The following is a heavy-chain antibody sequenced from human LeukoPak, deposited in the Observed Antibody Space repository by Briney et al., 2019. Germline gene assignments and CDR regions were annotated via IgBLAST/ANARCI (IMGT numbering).Heavy chain of an antibody. J-gene: IGHJ4*02. CDR2: ISSSSSYI. V-gene: IGHV3-21*01. CDR3: AREYYDSSGYCDY. CDR1: GFTFSSYS. D-gene: IGHD3-22*01. Sequence: GGSLRLSCAASGFTFSSYSMNWVRQAPGEGLEWVSSISSSSSYIYYADSVKGRFTISRDNAKNSLYLQMNSLRAEDTAVYYCAREYYDSSGYCDYWGQGTLVTVSS.